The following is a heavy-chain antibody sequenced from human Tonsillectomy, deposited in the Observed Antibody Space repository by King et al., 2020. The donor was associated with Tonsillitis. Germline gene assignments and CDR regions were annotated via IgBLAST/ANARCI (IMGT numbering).Heavy chain of an antibody. CDR3: ARRLAYKYFDY. D-gene: IGHD1-14*01. V-gene: IGHV5-51*01. CDR2: IYPGDSDA. CDR1: GYSFNTYW. Sequence: ELQLVQSGAEVKKPGESLRISCKGSGYSFNTYWIGWVRQMPGKGLEFMGIIYPGDSDARISPSFHGQVTMSVDKSISTAYLQWSSLKASDTAIYYCARRLAYKYFDYWGQGTLVTVSS. J-gene: IGHJ4*02.